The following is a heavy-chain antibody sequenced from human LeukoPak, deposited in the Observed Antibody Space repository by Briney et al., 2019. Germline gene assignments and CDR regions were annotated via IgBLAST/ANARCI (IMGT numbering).Heavy chain of an antibody. CDR2: INPSGGST. D-gene: IGHD6-13*01. Sequence: ASVKVSCKASGYTFTSYYMHWVRQAPGQGLEWMGIINPSGGSTSYAQKFQGRVTMTRDTSTSTVYMELSSLRSEDTAVYYCARVVLGGSSSWYFDYWGQGTLVTVSS. CDR1: GYTFTSYY. J-gene: IGHJ4*02. CDR3: ARVVLGGSSSWYFDY. V-gene: IGHV1-46*01.